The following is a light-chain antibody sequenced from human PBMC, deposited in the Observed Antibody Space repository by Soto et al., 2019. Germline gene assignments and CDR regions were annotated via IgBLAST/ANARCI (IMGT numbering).Light chain of an antibody. CDR1: SSVVGGYNF. J-gene: IGLJ1*01. CDR3: TSYTGSNFYV. V-gene: IGLV2-8*01. Sequence: QSVLTQPPSASGSPGQSVTISCTGTSSVVGGYNFVSWYQQHPGKAPKLIIYEVTKRPSGVPDRFSGSKSGNTASLTVSGLQAEDEADYYCTSYTGSNFYVFGTGTKVTVL. CDR2: EVT.